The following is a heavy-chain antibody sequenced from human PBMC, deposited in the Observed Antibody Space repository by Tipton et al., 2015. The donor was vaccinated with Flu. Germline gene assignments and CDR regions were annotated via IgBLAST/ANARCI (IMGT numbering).Heavy chain of an antibody. Sequence: PGLVKPSETLSLTCTVSGGSISSYYWSWIRQPAGKGLEWIGRIYTSGSTNYNPSLKSRVTMSVDTSKNQFSLKLSSVTAADTAVYYCARINYDFWSGYFRWLDYWGQGTLVTVSS. CDR1: GGSISSYY. V-gene: IGHV4-4*07. CDR2: IYTSGST. CDR3: ARINYDFWSGYFRWLDY. J-gene: IGHJ4*02. D-gene: IGHD3-3*01.